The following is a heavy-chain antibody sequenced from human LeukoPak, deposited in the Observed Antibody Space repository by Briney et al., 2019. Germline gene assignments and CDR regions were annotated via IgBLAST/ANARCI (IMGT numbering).Heavy chain of an antibody. J-gene: IGHJ4*01. D-gene: IGHD3-3*01. CDR1: GYTFTDYY. Sequence: ASVKVSCKASGYTFTDYYMHWVRQAPGQGLEWMGRISPNSGVTNYAQKFQGRVTMTRDTSISTAYMELSRLRSDDTAVYYCARNYNFGFDYWGQEPWSSSPQ. V-gene: IGHV1-2*06. CDR2: ISPNSGVT. CDR3: ARNYNFGFDY.